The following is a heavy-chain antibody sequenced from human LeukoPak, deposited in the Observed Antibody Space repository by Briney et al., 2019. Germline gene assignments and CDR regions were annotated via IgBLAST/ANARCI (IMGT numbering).Heavy chain of an antibody. J-gene: IGHJ4*02. D-gene: IGHD3-22*01. V-gene: IGHV3-53*01. CDR3: ARVSYDSSGYYFDY. CDR2: IYSGGST. Sequence: PGGSLRLFCAASGFTVSSNYMSWVRQAPGKGLEWVSVIYSGGSTYYADSVKGRFTISRDNSKNTLYLQMNSLSAEDTAVYYCARVSYDSSGYYFDYWGQGTLVTVSS. CDR1: GFTVSSNY.